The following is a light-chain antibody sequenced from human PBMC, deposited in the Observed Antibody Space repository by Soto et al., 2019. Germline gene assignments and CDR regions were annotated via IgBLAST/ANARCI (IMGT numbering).Light chain of an antibody. J-gene: IGLJ2*01. CDR2: GVS. CDR1: SSDVGGYDY. V-gene: IGLV2-14*01. Sequence: QSVLTQPASVSGSPGQSITISCTGTSSDVGGYDYVSWYQQHPGKAPKLMIYGVSNRPSGVSNRFSASKSGNTASLTISGLQAEDEADYYCSSYTSSSNHVIFGGGTKLTVL. CDR3: SSYTSSSNHVI.